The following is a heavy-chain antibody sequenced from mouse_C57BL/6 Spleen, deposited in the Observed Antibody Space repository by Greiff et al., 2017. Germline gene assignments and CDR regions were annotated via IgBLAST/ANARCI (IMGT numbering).Heavy chain of an antibody. Sequence: VQGVESGAELVRPGTSVKVSCKASGYAFTNYLIEWVKQRPGQGLEWIGVINPGSGGTNYNEKFKGKATLTADKSSSTAYMQLSSLTSEDSAVYFCARAHYDYDWGFAYWGQGTLVTVSA. CDR2: INPGSGGT. J-gene: IGHJ3*01. CDR1: GYAFTNYL. D-gene: IGHD2-4*01. V-gene: IGHV1-54*01. CDR3: ARAHYDYDWGFAY.